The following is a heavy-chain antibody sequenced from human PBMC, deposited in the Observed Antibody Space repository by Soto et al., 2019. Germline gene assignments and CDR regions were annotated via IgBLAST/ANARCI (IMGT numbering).Heavy chain of an antibody. CDR2: IYHSGST. V-gene: IGHV4-30-2*01. J-gene: IGHJ4*02. CDR3: ARAGAYGGGDCYDY. D-gene: IGHD2-21*02. CDR1: GGSISSGGYS. Sequence: SETLSLTCAVSGGSISSGGYSWSWIRQPPGKGLECIGYIYHSGSTYYNPSLKSRVTISVDRSKNQFSLKLSSVTAADTAVYYCARAGAYGGGDCYDYWGQGTLFTVSS.